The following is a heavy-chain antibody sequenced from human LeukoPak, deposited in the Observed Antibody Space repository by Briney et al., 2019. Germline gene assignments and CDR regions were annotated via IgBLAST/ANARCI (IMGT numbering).Heavy chain of an antibody. D-gene: IGHD4-17*01. CDR1: GFIFSNYA. J-gene: IGHJ3*02. CDR3: ARDPNGDYIGAFDM. CDR2: IRGSGGGT. Sequence: GGSLRLSCAASGFIFSNYALMWLRQSPGKGLEWVSAIRGSGGGTFYADSVRGRFTISRDNSKNTLYLQMNGLRAEDTAVYYCARDPNGDYIGAFDMWGRGTLVTVSS. V-gene: IGHV3-23*01.